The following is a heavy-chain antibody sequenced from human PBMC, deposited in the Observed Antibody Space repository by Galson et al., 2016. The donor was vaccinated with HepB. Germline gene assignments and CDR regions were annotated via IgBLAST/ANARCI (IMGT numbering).Heavy chain of an antibody. Sequence: ETLSLTCTVSGDSISSYCWSWMRQPAGKGLKWIRRICTSGRIIYHPALKSRVTMSIDTSKNQFSLKLRSVTAADTAVYYCAREITGWPKDYFDSWGQGTLLTVSS. CDR2: ICTSGRI. J-gene: IGHJ4*02. D-gene: IGHD1-20*01. V-gene: IGHV4-4*07. CDR1: GDSISSYC. CDR3: AREITGWPKDYFDS.